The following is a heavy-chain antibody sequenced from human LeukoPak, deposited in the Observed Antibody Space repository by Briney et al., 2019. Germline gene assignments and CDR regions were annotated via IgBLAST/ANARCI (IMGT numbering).Heavy chain of an antibody. Sequence: GASVKVSCKASGYTFTGYYMHWVRQAPGQGLEWMGWISAYNGNTNYAQKLQGRVTMTTDTSTSTAYMELRSLRSDDTAVYYCARDRKYYYDSSGYLRADYWGQGTLVTVSS. CDR3: ARDRKYYYDSSGYLRADY. D-gene: IGHD3-22*01. V-gene: IGHV1-18*04. CDR2: ISAYNGNT. J-gene: IGHJ4*02. CDR1: GYTFTGYY.